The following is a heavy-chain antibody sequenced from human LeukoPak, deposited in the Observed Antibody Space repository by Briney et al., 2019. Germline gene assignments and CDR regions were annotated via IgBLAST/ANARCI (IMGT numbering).Heavy chain of an antibody. Sequence: GGSLRLSCAASGFILYAFGMSWVRHVPGKGLEWVSGIEWNGGRREYADSVKGRFTISRDNAKNSLYLQMKNLRAEDTALYYCASVPDDASGNSRYYFKTWGQGTLVTVSS. CDR1: GFILYAFG. V-gene: IGHV3-20*04. CDR2: IEWNGGRR. J-gene: IGHJ4*02. D-gene: IGHD3-22*01. CDR3: ASVPDDASGNSRYYFKT.